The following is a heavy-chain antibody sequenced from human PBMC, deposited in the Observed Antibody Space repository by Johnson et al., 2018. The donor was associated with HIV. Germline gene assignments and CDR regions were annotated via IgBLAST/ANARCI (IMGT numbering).Heavy chain of an antibody. CDR2: IVYDGSKK. J-gene: IGHJ3*02. CDR1: GFTFSSYA. Sequence: QVQLVESGGGVVQPGRSLRLSCAASGFTFSSYAMHWVRQAPGKGLEWVASIVYDGSKKYYADSVKGRFTISRDNSKNTLYLQMGSLRAEDMAVYYCAREGRGSSSGAFDIWGQGTMVTVSS. CDR3: AREGRGSSSGAFDI. D-gene: IGHD6-6*01. V-gene: IGHV3-30*14.